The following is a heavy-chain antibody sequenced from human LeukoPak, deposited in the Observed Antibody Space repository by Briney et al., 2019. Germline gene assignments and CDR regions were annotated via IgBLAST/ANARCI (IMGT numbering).Heavy chain of an antibody. CDR3: ARDPHLSGWSDY. CDR1: GLSISGQW. J-gene: IGHJ4*02. Sequence: GGSLRLSCVASGLSISGQWMNWVRQAPGQGLEWVANIKHDGSEEYYVDSVKGRFTISRDDGRNSVSLQMNSVRAEDTAVYYCARDPHLSGWSDYWGQGTLVTVSS. CDR2: IKHDGSEE. V-gene: IGHV3-7*01. D-gene: IGHD6-19*01.